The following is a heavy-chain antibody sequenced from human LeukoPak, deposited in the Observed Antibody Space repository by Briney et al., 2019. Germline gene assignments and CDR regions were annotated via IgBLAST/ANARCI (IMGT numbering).Heavy chain of an antibody. J-gene: IGHJ4*02. CDR3: ARPTRTGNDDY. Sequence: ASVKVSCKASGYTFTAYYIHWVRQAPGQGLEWMGWINPNSGGTNYAQNFQGRVTMTRDTSINTAYMELSRLRSDDTAVYYCARPTRTGNDDYWGQGTLVTVSS. CDR1: GYTFTAYY. CDR2: INPNSGGT. D-gene: IGHD1-1*01. V-gene: IGHV1-2*02.